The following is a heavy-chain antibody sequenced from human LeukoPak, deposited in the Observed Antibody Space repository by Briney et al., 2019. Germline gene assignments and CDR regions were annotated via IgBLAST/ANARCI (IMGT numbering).Heavy chain of an antibody. CDR3: ARVDLRDAFDI. CDR1: GGSISSDY. V-gene: IGHV4-59*01. Sequence: PSETLSLTCTVSGGSISSDYWSWIRQPPGKGLEWIGYIYYSGSANYNSPLKSRVTISEDTSKNHLSLKLSSVTAADTAVYYCARVDLRDAFDIWGQGTMVTVSS. D-gene: IGHD3-9*01. CDR2: IYYSGSA. J-gene: IGHJ3*02.